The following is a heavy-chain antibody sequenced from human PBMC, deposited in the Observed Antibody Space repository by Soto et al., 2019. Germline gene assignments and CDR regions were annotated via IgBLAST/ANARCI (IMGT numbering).Heavy chain of an antibody. CDR3: ARLKQQLVYY. CDR1: GGSISSSSYY. V-gene: IGHV4-39*01. D-gene: IGHD6-13*01. J-gene: IGHJ4*02. Sequence: SETLSLTCTVSGGSISSSSYYWGWIRQPPGKGLEWIGSIYYSGSTYYNPSLKSRVTISVDTSKNQFSLKLSSVTAADTAVYYCARLKQQLVYYWGQGTLVTAPQ. CDR2: IYYSGST.